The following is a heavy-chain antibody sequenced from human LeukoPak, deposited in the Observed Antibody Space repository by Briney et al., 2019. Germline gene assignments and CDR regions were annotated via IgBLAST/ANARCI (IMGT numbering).Heavy chain of an antibody. J-gene: IGHJ4*02. D-gene: IGHD1-26*01. Sequence: GGSLRLSCAASGFTFSSYGMHWVRQAPGKGLEWVAFIRYDGRNKYHADFGKGRFIISRDNSKKTLYLQMSSLRAEDTAVYYCAKDGGGSYFDYWGQGTLVTVSS. CDR1: GFTFSSYG. V-gene: IGHV3-30*02. CDR2: IRYDGRNK. CDR3: AKDGGGSYFDY.